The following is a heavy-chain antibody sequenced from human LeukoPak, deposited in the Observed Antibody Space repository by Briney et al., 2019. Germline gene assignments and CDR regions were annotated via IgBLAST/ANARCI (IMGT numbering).Heavy chain of an antibody. CDR2: IKQDGSEK. CDR3: ARYDFWSGYYQANFDY. Sequence: GFLRLSCAASGFTFSSYWMSWVRQAPGKGLEWVANIKQDGSEKYYVDSVKGRFTISRDNAKNSLYLQMNSLRAEDTAVYYCARYDFWSGYYQANFDYWGQGTLVTVSS. J-gene: IGHJ4*02. V-gene: IGHV3-7*01. D-gene: IGHD3-3*01. CDR1: GFTFSSYW.